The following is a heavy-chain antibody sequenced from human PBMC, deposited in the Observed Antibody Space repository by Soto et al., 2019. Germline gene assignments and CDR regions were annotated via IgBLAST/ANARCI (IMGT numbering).Heavy chain of an antibody. J-gene: IGHJ6*02. CDR2: FSAYNGNT. V-gene: IGHV1-18*01. CDR3: ARDVPTTPEVTHGYYYYGMDV. Sequence: QVQLVQSGAEVKKPGASVKVSCKASGYTFTSYGISWVRQAPGQGLEWMGWFSAYNGNTNYAQKLQGRVTMTTDTSTSTAHMELRSQRSDDTDVYYCARDVPTTPEVTHGYYYYGMDVWGHGTTVTVSS. D-gene: IGHD4-4*01. CDR1: GYTFTSYG.